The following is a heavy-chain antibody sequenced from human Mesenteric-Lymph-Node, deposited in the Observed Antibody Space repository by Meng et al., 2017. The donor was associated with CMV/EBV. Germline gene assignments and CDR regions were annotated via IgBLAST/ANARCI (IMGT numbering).Heavy chain of an antibody. V-gene: IGHV4-30-2*01. Sequence: VSGGSVSNGAHSWSWVRQPPGRGLELLGYIFYTGSTYYNPSLKGRVTMSMDRSKNQFSLKLTSVTAADTAVYYCANDYGSGSYRFDYWGQGTLVTVSS. CDR2: IFYTGST. CDR1: GGSVSNGAHS. CDR3: ANDYGSGSYRFDY. J-gene: IGHJ4*02. D-gene: IGHD3-10*01.